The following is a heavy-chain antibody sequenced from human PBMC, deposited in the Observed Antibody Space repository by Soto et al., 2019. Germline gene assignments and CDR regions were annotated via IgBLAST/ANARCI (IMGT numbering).Heavy chain of an antibody. V-gene: IGHV1-18*01. CDR1: GYTFTSYG. CDR3: ARDEPAAILYYYYGMDV. J-gene: IGHJ6*02. D-gene: IGHD2-2*01. CDR2: ISAYNGNT. Sequence: VASVKVSCKASGYTFTSYGISWVRQAPGQGLEWMGWISAYNGNTNYAQKLQGRVTMTTDTSTSTAYMELRSLRSDDTAVYYCARDEPAAILYYYYGMDVWGQGTTVTVSS.